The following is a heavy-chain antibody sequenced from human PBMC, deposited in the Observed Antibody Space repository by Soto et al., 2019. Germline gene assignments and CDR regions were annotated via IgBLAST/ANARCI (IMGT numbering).Heavy chain of an antibody. D-gene: IGHD2-15*01. CDR1: GGSISSSSYY. V-gene: IGHV4-39*01. CDR2: IYYSGST. CDR3: ARRDCSGGSCDGGDWFDP. Sequence: QLQLQESGPGLVKPSETLSLTCTVSGGSISSSSYYWGWIRQPPGKGLEWIGSIYYSGSTYYNPSRKSRVTISVDTSKNPFSRKRSSVTAADTAVYYCARRDCSGGSCDGGDWFDPGGQGTLVTVAS. J-gene: IGHJ5*02.